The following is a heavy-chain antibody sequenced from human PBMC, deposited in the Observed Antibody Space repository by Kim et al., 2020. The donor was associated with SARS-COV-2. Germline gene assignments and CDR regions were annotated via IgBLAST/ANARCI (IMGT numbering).Heavy chain of an antibody. D-gene: IGHD3-16*02. V-gene: IGHV4-39*01. Sequence: SLKSRVTISVDTSKNQFPLKLSSVTAADTAVYYCATQQLSRTYYYYMDVWGKGTTVTVSS. CDR3: ATQQLSRTYYYYMDV. J-gene: IGHJ6*03.